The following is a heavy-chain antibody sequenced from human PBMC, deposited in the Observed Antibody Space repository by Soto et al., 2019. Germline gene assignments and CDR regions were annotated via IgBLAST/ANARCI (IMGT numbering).Heavy chain of an antibody. D-gene: IGHD6-13*01. J-gene: IGHJ6*02. V-gene: IGHV1-2*04. CDR3: AASAANVYYGMDV. Sequence: QVQLVQSGAEVKKPGASVKVSCKASGYTFTGYYMHWVRQAPGQGLEWMGWINPNSGGTNYAQKFQGWVTMTRDTSLSTAYMELSRLRADDTAVYYCAASAANVYYGMDVWGQGTTVTVSS. CDR2: INPNSGGT. CDR1: GYTFTGYY.